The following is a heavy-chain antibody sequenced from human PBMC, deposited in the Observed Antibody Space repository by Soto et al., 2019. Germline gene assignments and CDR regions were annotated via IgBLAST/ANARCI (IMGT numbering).Heavy chain of an antibody. CDR1: GGSISSYY. J-gene: IGHJ4*02. Sequence: SETLSLTCTVSGGSISSYYWSWIRQPPGKGLEWIGYIYYSGSTNYNPSLKSRVTISVDTSKNQFSLKLSSVTAADTAVYYCATAYSSGWYIFDYWGQGTLVTVPQ. CDR2: IYYSGST. V-gene: IGHV4-59*01. D-gene: IGHD6-19*01. CDR3: ATAYSSGWYIFDY.